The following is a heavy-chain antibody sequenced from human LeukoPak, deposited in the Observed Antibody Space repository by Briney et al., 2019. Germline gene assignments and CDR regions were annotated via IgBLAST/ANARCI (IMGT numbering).Heavy chain of an antibody. D-gene: IGHD6-25*01. Sequence: SETLSLTCTVSGGSISSYYWSWIRQPAGKGLEWIGRIYTSGSTNYNPPLKSRVTMSVDTSKNQFSLKLSSVTAADTAVYYCAGGLEIRSAGDYWGQGTLVTVSS. CDR1: GGSISSYY. J-gene: IGHJ4*02. CDR3: AGGLEIRSAGDY. CDR2: IYTSGST. V-gene: IGHV4-4*07.